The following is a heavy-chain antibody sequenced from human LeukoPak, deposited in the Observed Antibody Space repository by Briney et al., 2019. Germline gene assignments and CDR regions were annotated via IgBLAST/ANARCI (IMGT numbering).Heavy chain of an antibody. CDR1: GGTFSSYA. Sequence: ASVKVSCKASGGTFSSYAISWVRQAPGQGLEWMGGIIPIFGTANYAQKFQGRVTITTDESTSTAYMELSSLRSEDTAVYYCASSPLGRYSSSSHYFDYWGQGTLVTVSS. CDR2: IIPIFGTA. J-gene: IGHJ4*02. V-gene: IGHV1-69*05. CDR3: ASSPLGRYSSSSHYFDY. D-gene: IGHD6-6*01.